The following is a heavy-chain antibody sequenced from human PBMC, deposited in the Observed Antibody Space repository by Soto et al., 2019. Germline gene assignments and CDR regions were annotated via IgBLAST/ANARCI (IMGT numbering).Heavy chain of an antibody. CDR2: INGGDDSK. V-gene: IGHV3-23*01. CDR1: GFTFRSSP. Sequence: GSLRLSCAVSGFTFRSSPMSWVRRAPGKGLEWVSGINGGDDSKHYAESVRGRFTITRDNSKNTLHLQMNSLRAEDTAVYYCAKVGRFLEWSSRRDYGMDVWGQGTTVTVSS. CDR3: AKVGRFLEWSSRRDYGMDV. D-gene: IGHD3-3*01. J-gene: IGHJ6*02.